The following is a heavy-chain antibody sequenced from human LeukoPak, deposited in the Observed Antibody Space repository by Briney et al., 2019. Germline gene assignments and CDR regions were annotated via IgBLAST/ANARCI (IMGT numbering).Heavy chain of an antibody. Sequence: KASGTLSLTGAVSGGSISSNNWWGWVRQPPGKGLEWIGEIYHSGSPNYNPSLKSRVTISVDKSRNHFSLNLSSVTAADTAVYYCARVNINNWHSCDYWGQGTLVTVSS. CDR3: ARVNINNWHSCDY. CDR1: GGSISSNNW. D-gene: IGHD1-1*01. CDR2: IYHSGSP. J-gene: IGHJ4*02. V-gene: IGHV4-4*02.